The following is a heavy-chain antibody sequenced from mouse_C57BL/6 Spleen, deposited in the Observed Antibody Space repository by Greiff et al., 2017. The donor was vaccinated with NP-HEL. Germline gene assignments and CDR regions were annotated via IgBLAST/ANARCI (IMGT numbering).Heavy chain of an antibody. CDR1: GFSLSTSGMG. Sequence: QVTLKVSGPGILQSSQTLSLTCSFSGFSLSTSGMGVIWIRQPSGLGLEWLAHIYWDDDKRYNPSLKSRLTISKDTSRNQVFLRITSVDTADTATYYCGLYYGYDGFAYWGQGTLVTVSA. V-gene: IGHV8-12*01. CDR2: IYWDDDK. CDR3: GLYYGYDGFAY. J-gene: IGHJ3*01. D-gene: IGHD2-2*01.